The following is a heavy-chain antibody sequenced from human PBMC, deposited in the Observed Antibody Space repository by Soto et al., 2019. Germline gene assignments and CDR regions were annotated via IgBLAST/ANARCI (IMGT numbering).Heavy chain of an antibody. V-gene: IGHV3-21*04. CDR3: AKGRAAIHSYNCFDP. CDR1: GFTFSSYS. Sequence: VGSLRLSCAASGFTFSSYSMNWVRQAPGKGLEWVSSISSSSSYIYYADSVKGRFTISRDNAKNSLYLQMNSLRAEDTAVYYCAKGRAAIHSYNCFDPWGQRTLVTVSS. J-gene: IGHJ5*02. CDR2: ISSSSSYI. D-gene: IGHD2-2*02.